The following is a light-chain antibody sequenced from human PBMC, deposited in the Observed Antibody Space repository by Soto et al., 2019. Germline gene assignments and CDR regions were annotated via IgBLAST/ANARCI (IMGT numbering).Light chain of an antibody. CDR2: DAS. J-gene: IGKJ1*01. V-gene: IGKV3-20*01. Sequence: EIVLTQSPGTLSLAPGERVTLSCRASQSVSSSYLAWYQQKPGQAPRLLIYDASSRATGVPDRFSGSGSGTDFTLTISRLETEDFAVFYCQQYGSSPRTFGQGTKVDIK. CDR1: QSVSSSY. CDR3: QQYGSSPRT.